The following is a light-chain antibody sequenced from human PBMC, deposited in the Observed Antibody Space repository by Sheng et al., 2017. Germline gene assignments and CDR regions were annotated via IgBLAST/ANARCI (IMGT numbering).Light chain of an antibody. CDR2: GNT. CDR3: QSYDSSLSGSV. V-gene: IGLV1-40*01. J-gene: IGLJ3*02. CDR1: SSNIGAAYD. Sequence: QPVLTQPPSVSGAPGQRVTISCTGTSSNIGAAYDVHWYQHLPGTAPKVLIYGNTNRPSGVSDRFSGSQSGSSASLAITGLQAEDEADYYCQSYDSSLSGSVFGGGTKLTVL.